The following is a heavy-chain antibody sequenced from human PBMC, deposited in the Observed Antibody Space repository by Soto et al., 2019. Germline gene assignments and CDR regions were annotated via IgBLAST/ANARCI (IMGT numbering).Heavy chain of an antibody. Sequence: QVQLQESGPGLVKPSETLSLTCTVSGDSISTVYYCWSWIRQPPDKGLEWIGHIYDGGSTYSNPSLKVRVAISLNTSKNQFPLKRNFVIAADTAVYYCTRGPSGDKVDYWGQGTLVTVSS. J-gene: IGHJ4*02. CDR2: IYDGGST. V-gene: IGHV4-30-4*01. CDR1: GDSISTVYYC. CDR3: TRGPSGDKVDY. D-gene: IGHD7-27*01.